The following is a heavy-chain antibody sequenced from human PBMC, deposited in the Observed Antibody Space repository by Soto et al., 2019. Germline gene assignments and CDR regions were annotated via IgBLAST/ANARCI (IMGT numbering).Heavy chain of an antibody. CDR3: ARDGQRSGTGYNWFDP. CDR1: GGTFSSYA. CDR2: IIPIFGTA. J-gene: IGHJ5*02. V-gene: IGHV1-69*13. D-gene: IGHD3-9*01. Sequence: SVKVSCKASGGTFSSYAISWVRQAPGQGLEWMGGIIPIFGTANYAQKFQGRVTITADESTSTAYMELSSLRSEDTAVYYCARDGQRSGTGYNWFDPWGQGTLVTVSS.